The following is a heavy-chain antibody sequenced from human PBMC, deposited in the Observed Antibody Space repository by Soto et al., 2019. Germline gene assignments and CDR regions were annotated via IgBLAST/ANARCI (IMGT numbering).Heavy chain of an antibody. CDR3: LRSGHSFAGVL. Sequence: SETLSLTCTVSGGSLNNYYGSLVRQPPGKGLEWIGYMFNSGNSNYNSSLKSRVTISVAKSKNQFSLKLTSVTAADTAVYYCLRSGHSFAGVLWGRGTRVTVSS. V-gene: IGHV4-59*01. J-gene: IGHJ4*01. CDR1: GGSLNNYY. CDR2: MFNSGNS. D-gene: IGHD3-16*01.